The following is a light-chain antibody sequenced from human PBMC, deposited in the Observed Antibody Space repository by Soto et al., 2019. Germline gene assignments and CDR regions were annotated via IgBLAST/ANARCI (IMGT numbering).Light chain of an antibody. J-gene: IGKJ2*01. Sequence: DIVLTQSPATLSLSPGERATLSCRASQSVSTYLAWYQQKPGQAPRLLIYDASNRVTGIPARFSGSGSGTDFTLIISSLEPEDFAVYYCQQRSNWPPYTFGQGTKLEIK. CDR1: QSVSTY. CDR2: DAS. V-gene: IGKV3-11*01. CDR3: QQRSNWPPYT.